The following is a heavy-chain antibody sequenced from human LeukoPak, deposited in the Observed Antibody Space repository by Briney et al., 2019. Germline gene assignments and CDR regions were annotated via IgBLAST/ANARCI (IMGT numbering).Heavy chain of an antibody. Sequence: GGSLRLSCAASGFTFSTSAMDWVRQAPGKGLEWVANVKQDESEKNYVDSVKDRFTISRDNVKNSLYLQMNSLRAEDTAVYSCARVNDYDSGSLYRPIDYWGQGTLVTVSS. CDR2: VKQDESEK. CDR1: GFTFSTSA. D-gene: IGHD3-10*01. J-gene: IGHJ4*02. CDR3: ARVNDYDSGSLYRPIDY. V-gene: IGHV3-7*01.